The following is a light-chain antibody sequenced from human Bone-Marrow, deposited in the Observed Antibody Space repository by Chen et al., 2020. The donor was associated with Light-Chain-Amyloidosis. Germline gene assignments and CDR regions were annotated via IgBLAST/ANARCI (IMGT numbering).Light chain of an antibody. J-gene: IGLJ1*01. CDR2: EVT. V-gene: IGLV2-14*01. Sequence: QSALTQPASVSGSPGQSITISCTGTSSDVGGDNHFSWYHQHPDKAPKLMIYEVTNRPSWVPDRFSGSKSDTTASLTISGLQTEDEADYFCSSYTITNTLVFGSGTRVTVL. CDR1: SSDVGGDNH. CDR3: SSYTITNTLV.